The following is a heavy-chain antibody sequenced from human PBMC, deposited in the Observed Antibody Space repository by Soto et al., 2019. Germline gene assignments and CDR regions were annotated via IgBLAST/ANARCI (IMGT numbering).Heavy chain of an antibody. D-gene: IGHD3-10*01. V-gene: IGHV3-23*01. CDR3: AKAGDYHGSESYFPLDY. J-gene: IGHJ4*02. CDR1: GFTFSTYA. Sequence: EVQLLESGGVLVQPGGSLRLSCAASGFTFSTYAMTWVRQAPGKGLGWVSSISGSGGRTYYADSVKGRFTISRDNSKNTLYLQTHSLRAEDTAVYYCAKAGDYHGSESYFPLDYWGQGTLVPVSS. CDR2: ISGSGGRT.